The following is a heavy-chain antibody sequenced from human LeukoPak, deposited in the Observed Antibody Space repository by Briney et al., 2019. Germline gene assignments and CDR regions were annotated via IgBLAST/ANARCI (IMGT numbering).Heavy chain of an antibody. V-gene: IGHV3-30*18. CDR1: GFTFSSYG. D-gene: IGHD3-3*01. CDR3: AKDHSPYDHDFWSGYLPSLYYYYGMDV. Sequence: GRSLRLSCAASGFTFSSYGMHWVRQAPGKGLEWVAVISYDGSNKYYADSVKGRFTISRDNSKNTLYLQMNSLRAEDTAVYYCAKDHSPYDHDFWSGYLPSLYYYYGMDVWGQGTTVTVSS. J-gene: IGHJ6*02. CDR2: ISYDGSNK.